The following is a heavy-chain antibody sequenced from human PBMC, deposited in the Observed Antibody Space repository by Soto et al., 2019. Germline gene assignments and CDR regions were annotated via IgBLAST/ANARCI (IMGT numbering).Heavy chain of an antibody. Sequence: QLQLQQWGAGLLKPSETLSLTCAVYGGSFSGYYWNWIRQPPGTGLEWIGEINHSGSTNYNPSLKSRVPISVDTSKNQFSLMLTSVTAADTALYYCARDKITGRFDYWGHGTLVTVSS. V-gene: IGHV4-34*01. J-gene: IGHJ4*01. CDR2: INHSGST. CDR1: GGSFSGYY. D-gene: IGHD2-8*02. CDR3: ARDKITGRFDY.